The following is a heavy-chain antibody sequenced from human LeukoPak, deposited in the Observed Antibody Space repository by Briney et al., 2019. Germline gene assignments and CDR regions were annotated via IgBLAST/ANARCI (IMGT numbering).Heavy chain of an antibody. D-gene: IGHD6-19*01. V-gene: IGHV7-4-1*02. J-gene: IGHJ4*02. CDR1: GYTFTSYA. Sequence: ASVKVSCKASGYTFTSYAMNWVRQAPGQGLEWMGWINTNTGNPTYAQGFTGRFVFSLDTSVSTAYLQISSLKAEDTAVYYCARDSIAVAGTPPGGFDYWGQGTLVTVSS. CDR3: ARDSIAVAGTPPGGFDY. CDR2: INTNTGNP.